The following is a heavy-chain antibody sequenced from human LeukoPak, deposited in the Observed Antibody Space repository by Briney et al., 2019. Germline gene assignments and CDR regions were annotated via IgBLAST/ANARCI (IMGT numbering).Heavy chain of an antibody. J-gene: IGHJ6*02. V-gene: IGHV4-34*01. CDR3: ARHVPPNRYCSGGSCRYGMDV. D-gene: IGHD2-15*01. CDR1: GGSFSGYY. CDR2: INHSGST. Sequence: SETLSLTCAVYGGSFSGYYWSWIRQPPGKGLEWIGEINHSGSTNYNPSLKSRVTISVDTSKNQFSLKLSSVTAADTAVYYCARHVPPNRYCSGGSCRYGMDVWGQGTTVTVSS.